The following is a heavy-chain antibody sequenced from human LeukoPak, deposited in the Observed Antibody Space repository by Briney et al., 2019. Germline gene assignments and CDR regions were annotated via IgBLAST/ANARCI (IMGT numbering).Heavy chain of an antibody. CDR2: ISWNSGSI. J-gene: IGHJ4*02. CDR1: GFTFDDYA. D-gene: IGHD5-18*01. V-gene: IGHV3-9*01. CDR3: AKDRYSYGKIDY. Sequence: GGSLRLSCAASGFTFDDYAMHWVRQAPGKGLEWVSGISWNSGSIGYADSVKGRFTISRDNSKNTLYLQMNSLRAEDTAVYYCAKDRYSYGKIDYWGQGTLVTVSS.